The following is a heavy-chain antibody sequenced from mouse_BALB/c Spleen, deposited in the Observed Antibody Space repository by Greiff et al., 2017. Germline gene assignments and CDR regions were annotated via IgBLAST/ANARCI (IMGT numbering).Heavy chain of an antibody. CDR1: GFTFSSFG. D-gene: IGHD1-2*01. J-gene: IGHJ2*01. V-gene: IGHV5-17*02. Sequence: EVNVVESGGGLVQPGGSRKLSCAASGFTFSSFGMHWVRQAPEKGLEWVAYISSGSSTIYYADTVKGRFTISRDNPKNTLFLQMTSLRSEDTAMYYCARFSTAGGYWGQGTTLTVSS. CDR3: ARFSTAGGY. CDR2: ISSGSSTI.